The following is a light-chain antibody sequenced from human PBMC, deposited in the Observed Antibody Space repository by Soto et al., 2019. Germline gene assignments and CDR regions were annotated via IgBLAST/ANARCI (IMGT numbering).Light chain of an antibody. J-gene: IGKJ5*01. CDR1: QSVGSN. V-gene: IGKV3-15*01. CDR2: GAS. Sequence: EIVMTQSPATLSVSPGERATRSCRASQSVGSNLAWYQQKAGQPPRLLIYGASTRATGIPARFSGSGSGTEFTLTIRSLQSEDFALYYCQQYNNWPPQITFGQGTRLEIK. CDR3: QQYNNWPPQIT.